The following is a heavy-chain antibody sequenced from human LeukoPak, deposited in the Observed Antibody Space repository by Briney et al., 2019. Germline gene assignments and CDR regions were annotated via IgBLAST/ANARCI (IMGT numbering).Heavy chain of an antibody. CDR2: IRYDGSNK. CDR3: ARAGHYYDSNGYPFSYYFDS. J-gene: IGHJ4*02. CDR1: GFTFSSYG. Sequence: GGSLRLSCAASGFTFSSYGMHWVRQAPGKGLEWVAFIRYDGSNKYYADSVKGRFTISRDNSKNTLYLQMNSLRAEDTAVFYCARAGHYYDSNGYPFSYYFDSWGQGTLVTVSS. V-gene: IGHV3-30*02. D-gene: IGHD3-22*01.